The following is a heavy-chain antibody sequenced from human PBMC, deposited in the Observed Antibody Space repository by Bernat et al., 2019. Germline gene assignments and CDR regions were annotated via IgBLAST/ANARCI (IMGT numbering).Heavy chain of an antibody. D-gene: IGHD6-19*01. J-gene: IGHJ4*02. V-gene: IGHV3-30*01. Sequence: QVQLVESGGGVVQPGRSLILSCSASGFTFSSYAMHWVRQAPGKGLEWVAVISYDGSNKYYADSVKGRFTISRDNSKNTLYLQMNSLRAEDTAVYYCARDQSRQSGWLDYWGQGTLVTVSS. CDR1: GFTFSSYA. CDR3: ARDQSRQSGWLDY. CDR2: ISYDGSNK.